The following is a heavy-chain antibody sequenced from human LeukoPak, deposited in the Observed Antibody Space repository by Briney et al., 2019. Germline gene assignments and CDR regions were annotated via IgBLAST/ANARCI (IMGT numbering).Heavy chain of an antibody. CDR1: GYTFTSYY. V-gene: IGHV1-46*01. D-gene: IGHD3-22*01. CDR3: ARGLVYYYDSSGYYYYFDY. Sequence: ASVKVSCKASGYTFTSYYMHWVRQATGQGLEWMGIINPSGGSTSYAQKFQGRVTMTRDTSTSTVYMELSSLRSEDTAVYYCARGLVYYYDSSGYYYYFDYWGQGTLVTVSS. J-gene: IGHJ4*02. CDR2: INPSGGST.